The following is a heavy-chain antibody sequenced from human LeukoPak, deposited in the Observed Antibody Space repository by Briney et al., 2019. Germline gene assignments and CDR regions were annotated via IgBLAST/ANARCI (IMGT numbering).Heavy chain of an antibody. CDR1: GGTFSSYA. D-gene: IGHD2-2*01. CDR2: IIPIFGTA. Sequence: ASVKVSCKASGGTFSSYAISWVRQAPGQGLEWMGGIIPIFGTANYAQKFQGRVTITTDESTSTAYMDLSSLRSEDTAVYYCARDLVSHGSCTSCDNWFDPWGQGTLVTVSS. CDR3: ARDLVSHGSCTSCDNWFDP. J-gene: IGHJ5*02. V-gene: IGHV1-69*05.